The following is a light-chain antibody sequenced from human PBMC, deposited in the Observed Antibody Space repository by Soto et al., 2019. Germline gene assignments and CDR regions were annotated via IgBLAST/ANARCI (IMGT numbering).Light chain of an antibody. Sequence: QSALTQPASVSGSPGKSITISCTGTRSDVGGYNYVSWYQQHPGKAPKLMIYDVSNRPSGVSNRFSGSKSGNTASLTISGLQAEDEADYYCSSYTSSSTLAVFGGGTKLTVL. CDR3: SSYTSSSTLAV. CDR1: RSDVGGYNY. V-gene: IGLV2-14*01. J-gene: IGLJ2*01. CDR2: DVS.